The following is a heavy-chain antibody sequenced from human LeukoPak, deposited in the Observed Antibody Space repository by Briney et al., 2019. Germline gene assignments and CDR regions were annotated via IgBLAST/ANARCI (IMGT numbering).Heavy chain of an antibody. CDR3: ARDAGNYYDSSGYDP. CDR2: ISAYNGNT. V-gene: IGHV1-18*01. CDR1: GYTFTSYG. Sequence: ASVKVSCXASGYTFTSYGISWVRRAPGQGLEWMGWISAYNGNTNYAQKLQGRVTMTTDTSTSTAYMELRSLRSDDTAVYYCARDAGNYYDSSGYDPWGQGTLVTVSS. D-gene: IGHD3-22*01. J-gene: IGHJ5*02.